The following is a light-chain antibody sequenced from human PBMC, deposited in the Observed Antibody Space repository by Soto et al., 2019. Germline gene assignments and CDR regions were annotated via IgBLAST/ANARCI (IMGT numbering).Light chain of an antibody. CDR2: EAS. CDR3: QQLNSYPIT. V-gene: IGKV1-9*01. Sequence: IQLTQSPSSLSASVGDRVTITCRASQGIASYLAWYQQKPAKAPKLLIYEASTLQSGVPSRFSGTGSGTDFTLTISSLQPEDFATYYCQQLNSYPITVGQGTRLEIK. CDR1: QGIASY. J-gene: IGKJ5*01.